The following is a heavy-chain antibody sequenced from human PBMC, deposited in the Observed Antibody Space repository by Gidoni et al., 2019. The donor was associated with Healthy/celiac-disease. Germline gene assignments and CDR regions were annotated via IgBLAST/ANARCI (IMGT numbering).Heavy chain of an antibody. CDR3: AREMVTRRGEGLNY. CDR1: GYTFTSYY. V-gene: IGHV1-46*01. CDR2: INPSGGST. D-gene: IGHD5-18*01. Sequence: QVPLVQSGAEVKKPWASVKVSCTASGYTFTSYYMHCVRQAPGQGREWMGIINPSGGSTSYAQKFQGRVTMTRDTATSTVYMELSSLRSEDTAVYYCAREMVTRRGEGLNYWGQGTLVTVSS. J-gene: IGHJ4*02.